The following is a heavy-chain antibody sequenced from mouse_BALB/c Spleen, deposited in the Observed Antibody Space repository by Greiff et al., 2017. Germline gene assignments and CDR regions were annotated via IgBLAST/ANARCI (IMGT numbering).Heavy chain of an antibody. J-gene: IGHJ3*01. Sequence: VKLMESGPDLVAPSQSLSITCTVSGFSLTSYGVHWVRQPPGKGLEWLVVIWSDGSTTYNSALKSRLSISKDNSKSQVFLKMNSLQTDDTAMYYCAISTMVTTGFAYWGQGTLVTVSA. D-gene: IGHD2-2*01. CDR3: AISTMVTTGFAY. CDR1: GFSLTSYG. V-gene: IGHV2-6-2*01. CDR2: IWSDGST.